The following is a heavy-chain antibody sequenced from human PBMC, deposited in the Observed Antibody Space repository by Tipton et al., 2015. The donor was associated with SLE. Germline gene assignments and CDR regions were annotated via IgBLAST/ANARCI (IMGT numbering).Heavy chain of an antibody. CDR1: GFTFITYA. CDR2: ISYDGSNK. D-gene: IGHD4/OR15-4a*01. CDR3: AGARLLAFDY. V-gene: IGHV3-30*04. J-gene: IGHJ4*02. Sequence: SLRLSCAASGFTFITYAMHWVRQAPGKGLEWVAVISYDGSNKYYADSVKGRFTISRDNSKNTLYLQMNSLRAEDTAVYYCAGARLLAFDYWGQGTLVTVSS.